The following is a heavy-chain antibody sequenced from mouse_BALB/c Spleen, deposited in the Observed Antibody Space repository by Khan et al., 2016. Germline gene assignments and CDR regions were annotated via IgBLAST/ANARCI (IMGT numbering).Heavy chain of an antibody. D-gene: IGHD1-1*01. CDR2: IYPGDGDT. J-gene: IGHJ4*01. CDR1: GYAFSSYW. Sequence: QVQLQQSGAELVRPGSSVKISCKASGYAFSSYWMNWVKQRPGQGLEWIGQIYPGDGDTNYNGKFTGKATLTADKSSSTAYMQLSSLTSEDSAVYFCARHGSSYDYYAMDYWGQGTSVTVSS. V-gene: IGHV1-80*01. CDR3: ARHGSSYDYYAMDY.